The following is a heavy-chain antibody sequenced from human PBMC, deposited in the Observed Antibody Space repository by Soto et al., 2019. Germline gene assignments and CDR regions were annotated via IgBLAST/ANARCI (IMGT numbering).Heavy chain of an antibody. Sequence: SETLSLTCTVSGGSISSGGYYWSWIRQHPGEGLEWIGYIYYSGSTYYNPSLKSRVTISVDTSKNQFSLKLSSVTAADTAVYYCARGGVTMVRGKYYYYYGMDVWGQGTTVTVSS. V-gene: IGHV4-31*03. D-gene: IGHD3-10*01. CDR1: GGSISSGGYY. J-gene: IGHJ6*02. CDR3: ARGGVTMVRGKYYYYYGMDV. CDR2: IYYSGST.